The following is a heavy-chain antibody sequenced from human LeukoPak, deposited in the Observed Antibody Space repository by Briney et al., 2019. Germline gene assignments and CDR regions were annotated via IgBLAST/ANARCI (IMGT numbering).Heavy chain of an antibody. CDR2: IIPIFGTA. J-gene: IGHJ3*02. CDR1: GGTFSSYA. Sequence: ASVKVSCKASGGTFSSYAISWVRQAPGQGLEWMGGIIPIFGTANYAQKFQGRVTITADESTSTAYMELSSLRSEDTAVYYCARDSSGAFDAFDIWGQGTMVTVSS. V-gene: IGHV1-69*13. D-gene: IGHD3-22*01. CDR3: ARDSSGAFDAFDI.